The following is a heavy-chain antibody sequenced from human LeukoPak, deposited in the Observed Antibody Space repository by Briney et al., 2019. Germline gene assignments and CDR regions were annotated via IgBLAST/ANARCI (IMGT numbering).Heavy chain of an antibody. CDR1: GDSVSSNTAS. J-gene: IGHJ3*02. CDR3: AREGTLAGLPWAFDI. CDR2: TYYRSTWYS. D-gene: IGHD6-19*01. V-gene: IGHV6-1*01. Sequence: SQTLSLTCDISGDSVSSNTASWNWIRQSPSRGLEWLGRTYYRSTWYSDYAVSVKSRITIKPDTSKNQFSLQLNSVTPDDTSMYYCAREGTLAGLPWAFDIWGQGTMVTVSS.